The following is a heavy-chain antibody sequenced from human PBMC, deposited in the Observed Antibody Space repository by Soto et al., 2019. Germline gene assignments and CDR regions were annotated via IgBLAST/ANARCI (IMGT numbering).Heavy chain of an antibody. CDR2: NLPLFNIS. CDR3: ARRRLGYGSWYFDI. CDR1: GGAFSSYA. V-gene: IGHV1-69*01. J-gene: IGHJ2*01. D-gene: IGHD3-10*01. Sequence: QVQLVQSGAEVKKPGSSVKVSCKASGGAFSSYAISWVRQAPGQGLEWMGGNLPLFNISNYAQKFQGRVNITANEPTSTAYMDLSNLTSEDTAVYYCARRRLGYGSWYFDIWGRGTLITVSS.